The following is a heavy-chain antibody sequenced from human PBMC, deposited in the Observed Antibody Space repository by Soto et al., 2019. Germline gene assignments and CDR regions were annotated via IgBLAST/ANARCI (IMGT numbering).Heavy chain of an antibody. CDR2: ISSSGSTI. Sequence: EVQLVESGGGLVQPGGSLRLSCAASGFTFSSYEMNWVRQAPGKGLEWVSYISSSGSTIYYADSVKGRFTISRDNAKNSLYLQMNSLRAEDTAVYYCARDVYDFWSSYYHPTALDYWGQGTLVTVSS. J-gene: IGHJ4*02. CDR3: ARDVYDFWSSYYHPTALDY. V-gene: IGHV3-48*03. D-gene: IGHD3-3*01. CDR1: GFTFSSYE.